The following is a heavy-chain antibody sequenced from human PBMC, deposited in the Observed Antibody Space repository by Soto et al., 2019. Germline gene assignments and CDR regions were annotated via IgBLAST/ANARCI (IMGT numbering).Heavy chain of an antibody. J-gene: IGHJ6*02. V-gene: IGHV1-69*12. CDR2: IIPGFAAP. CDR3: ARDRRSRVNSSYYGTDV. CDR1: GGTFGTFA. D-gene: IGHD1-20*01. Sequence: QVLLVQSGAEVKKPGSSVKISCKTSGGTFGTFAITWVRLAPGRGLEWMGVIIPGFAAPTYAQTLQGRVSTTADGAASTAYVLLSGPTVDGAAVQYCARDRRSRVNSSYYGTDVWSQGATVTVAS.